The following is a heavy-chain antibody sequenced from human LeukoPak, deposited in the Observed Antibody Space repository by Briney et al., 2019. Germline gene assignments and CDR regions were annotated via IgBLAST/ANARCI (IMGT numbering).Heavy chain of an antibody. V-gene: IGHV3-66*04. CDR2: IYVSGTT. CDR1: GFTFSSYS. D-gene: IGHD3-10*01. CDR3: GRHAYGGSPPLS. J-gene: IGHJ4*02. Sequence: GGSLRLSCAASGFTFSSYSMNWVRQAPGKGLEWVAFIYVSGTTFYAASVKGRFTISRDNAKNTVCLQMNNLRAEDTALYYCGRHAYGGSPPLSWGQGALVTVSS.